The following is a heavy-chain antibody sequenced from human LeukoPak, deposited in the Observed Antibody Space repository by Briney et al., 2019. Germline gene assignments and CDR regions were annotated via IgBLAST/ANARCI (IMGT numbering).Heavy chain of an antibody. D-gene: IGHD2-8*02. CDR1: GFTFSTYS. J-gene: IGHJ4*02. Sequence: PGGSLRLSCVASGFTFSTYSMNWVRQAPGKGLEWVSYISSSSSAIYYTDSVRGRFTISRDNAKNSLYLQMNSLGDEDTAVYYCARGVDIAISGAHFDDWGQGTLDTVSS. V-gene: IGHV3-48*02. CDR2: ISSSSSAI. CDR3: ARGVDIAISGAHFDD.